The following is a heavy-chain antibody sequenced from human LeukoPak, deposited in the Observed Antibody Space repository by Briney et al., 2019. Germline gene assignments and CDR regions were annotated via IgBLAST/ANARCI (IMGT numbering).Heavy chain of an antibody. Sequence: SETLSLTGTVSGDSINAYYWGWIRQPPGKGLEWIVYIYFSGTTKYNPSLESRVTISVDTSKNQFSLKLSSVTAAATAVYYCARRRAEGGSNGHYNWFDPWGQGILVTVSS. CDR1: GDSINAYY. D-gene: IGHD6-13*01. CDR3: ARRRAEGGSNGHYNWFDP. V-gene: IGHV4-59*08. J-gene: IGHJ5*02. CDR2: IYFSGTT.